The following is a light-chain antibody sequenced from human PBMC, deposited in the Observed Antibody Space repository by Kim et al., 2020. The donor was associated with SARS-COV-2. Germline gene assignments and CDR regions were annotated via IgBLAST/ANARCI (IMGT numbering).Light chain of an antibody. V-gene: IGKV3-15*01. CDR1: ESVGRF. J-gene: IGKJ4*01. CDR2: GAS. CDR3: QQHGQWPLT. Sequence: EIVMTQSPATLSVSPGESATLSCRASESVGRFLAWYQQKPGQAPRLLIYGASTRATGIPARFSGSGSGTDFTVTISSLQSEDVAVYYCQQHGQWPLTFGGGTKVEI.